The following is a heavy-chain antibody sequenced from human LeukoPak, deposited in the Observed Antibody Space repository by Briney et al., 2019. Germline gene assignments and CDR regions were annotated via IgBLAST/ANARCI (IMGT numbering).Heavy chain of an antibody. CDR2: INEDGSQK. CDR3: AKDPSGYSSGWYGEFDY. Sequence: GGSLRLSCEASAFTFSNFWMSWVRQPPGKGLEWVASINEDGSQKHYVDSVRGRFTISRDNAKNTLYLQMNSLRAEDTAVYYCAKDPSGYSSGWYGEFDYWGQGTLVTVSS. D-gene: IGHD6-19*01. J-gene: IGHJ4*02. CDR1: AFTFSNFW. V-gene: IGHV3-7*03.